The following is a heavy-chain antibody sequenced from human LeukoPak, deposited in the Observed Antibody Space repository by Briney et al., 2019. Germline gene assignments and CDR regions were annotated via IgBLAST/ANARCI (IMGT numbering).Heavy chain of an antibody. J-gene: IGHJ5*02. D-gene: IGHD3-22*01. CDR2: IYTSGST. CDR3: ARDHSDSSGYPLPNWFDP. V-gene: IGHV4-61*02. CDR1: GGSISSGSYY. Sequence: SQPLSLTCTVSGGSISSGSYYWSWIRQPPGKGLEWIGRIYTSGSTDYNPSLKSRVTISVDTSKNQFSLKLSSVTAADTAVYYCARDHSDSSGYPLPNWFDPWGQGTLVTVSS.